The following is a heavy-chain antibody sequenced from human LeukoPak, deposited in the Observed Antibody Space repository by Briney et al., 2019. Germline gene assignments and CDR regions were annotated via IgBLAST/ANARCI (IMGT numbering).Heavy chain of an antibody. CDR2: IKQDGSEK. CDR1: GFTFSSYW. Sequence: GGSLRLSCAASGFTFSSYWMSWVRQAPGKGLEWVANIKQDGSEKYYVDSVKGRFTISRDNAKNSLYLQMNSLRAEDTAVYDCARDEYSSSWGRYYYYYYGMDVWGQGTTVTVSS. CDR3: ARDEYSSSWGRYYYYYYGMDV. J-gene: IGHJ6*02. V-gene: IGHV3-7*01. D-gene: IGHD6-13*01.